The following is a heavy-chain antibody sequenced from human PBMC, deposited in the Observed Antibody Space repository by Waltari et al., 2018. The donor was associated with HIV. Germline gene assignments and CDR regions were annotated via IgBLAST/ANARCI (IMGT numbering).Heavy chain of an antibody. CDR1: GFTFSRYW. J-gene: IGHJ3*01. D-gene: IGHD6-6*01. Sequence: EVQLVESGGGLVQPGESLRLSCGASGFTFSRYWMHWVRQAPGKGLVWVSRIESDGASTNYADSVKCRVTISRDNAKNTLSLQMNSLSVEDTAVYYCVRAGRSSDGFDVWGQGTMVTVSS. CDR3: VRAGRSSDGFDV. V-gene: IGHV3-74*01. CDR2: IESDGAST.